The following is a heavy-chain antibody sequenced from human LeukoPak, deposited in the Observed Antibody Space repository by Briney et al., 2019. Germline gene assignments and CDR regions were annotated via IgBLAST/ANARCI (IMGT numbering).Heavy chain of an antibody. Sequence: ASVKVSCKASGYTFTGYYMHWVRQAPGQGLEWMGWINPNSGGTNYAQKFQGRVTMTRDTSISTAYMELSRLRSDDTAVYYCARARRGTGSNLWFDPWGQGTLVTVSS. D-gene: IGHD2-2*01. J-gene: IGHJ5*02. CDR3: ARARRGTGSNLWFDP. CDR1: GYTFTGYY. CDR2: INPNSGGT. V-gene: IGHV1-2*02.